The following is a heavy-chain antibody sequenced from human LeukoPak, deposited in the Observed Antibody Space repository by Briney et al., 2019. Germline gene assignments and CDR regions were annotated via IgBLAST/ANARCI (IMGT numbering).Heavy chain of an antibody. V-gene: IGHV4-39*07. Sequence: SETLSLTCTVSGGSISSSSYYWGWFRQPPGKGLEWIGSIYYSGSTYYNPSLKSRVTISVDTSKNQFSLKLSSVTAADTAVYYCARGAKIDYWGQGTLVTVSS. J-gene: IGHJ4*02. CDR2: IYYSGST. CDR3: ARGAKIDY. CDR1: GGSISSSSYY.